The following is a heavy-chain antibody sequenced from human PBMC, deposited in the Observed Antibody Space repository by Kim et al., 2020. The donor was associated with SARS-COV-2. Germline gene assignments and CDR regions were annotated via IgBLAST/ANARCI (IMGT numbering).Heavy chain of an antibody. CDR3: AARLDY. J-gene: IGHJ4*02. CDR2: SNSSTTI. Sequence: SNSSTTIYSASAVKGRFTTSRDKAKNSLYLQMNSLGVDDTAVYYCAARLDYWGQGILVTVSS. D-gene: IGHD1-1*01. V-gene: IGHV3-48*01.